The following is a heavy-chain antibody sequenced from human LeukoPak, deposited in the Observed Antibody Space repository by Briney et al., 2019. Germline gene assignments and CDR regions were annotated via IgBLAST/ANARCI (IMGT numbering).Heavy chain of an antibody. Sequence: GSLRLSCAPSGFVVTTNYVTWVRQAPGKGLEWVSVIYSGGSTYYADSVKGRFTISRDISENTVYLQMHSLTAEDTAAYYCAITSGSYFWNAMDVWGQGTTVTVSS. CDR3: AITSGSYFWNAMDV. J-gene: IGHJ6*02. CDR1: GFVVTTNY. V-gene: IGHV3-66*01. CDR2: IYSGGST. D-gene: IGHD1-26*01.